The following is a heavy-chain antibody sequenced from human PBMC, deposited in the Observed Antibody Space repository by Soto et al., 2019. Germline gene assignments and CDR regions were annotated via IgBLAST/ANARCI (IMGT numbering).Heavy chain of an antibody. J-gene: IGHJ3*02. CDR2: ISSSSSYI. CDR3: ARDSCSGGSCQISNAFDI. Sequence: PGGSLRLSCAASGFTFSSYSMTWVSQDPGKGLEWVSSISSSSSYIYYADSVKGRFTISRDNAKNSLYLQMNSLRAEDTAVYYCARDSCSGGSCQISNAFDILGQGTMVTVSS. D-gene: IGHD2-15*01. V-gene: IGHV3-21*01. CDR1: GFTFSSYS.